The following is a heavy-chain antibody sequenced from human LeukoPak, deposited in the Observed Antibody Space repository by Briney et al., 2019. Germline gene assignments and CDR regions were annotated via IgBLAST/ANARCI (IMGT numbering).Heavy chain of an antibody. CDR3: AKFWSGYITD. J-gene: IGHJ4*02. CDR1: GDTFGTFS. V-gene: IGHV1-69*06. CDR2: LTPLAGTP. D-gene: IGHD3-3*01. Sequence: SVKVSCKAPGDTFGTFSFNWVRQAPSEGLEWLGGLTPLAGTPNYAQKFQGRLTISADKSTRTVYMELRRLTSEETAVHFCAKFWSGYITDWGQGTLVSVSS.